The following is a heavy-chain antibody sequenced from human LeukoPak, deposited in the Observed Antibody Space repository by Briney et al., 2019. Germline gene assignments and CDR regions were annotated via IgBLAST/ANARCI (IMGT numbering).Heavy chain of an antibody. J-gene: IGHJ4*02. CDR3: ARGRRDSSGWYSSGDPYYFDY. CDR2: INHSGST. CDR1: GGSFSGYY. D-gene: IGHD6-19*01. V-gene: IGHV4-34*01. Sequence: SETLSLTCAVYGGSFSGYYWSWIRQPPGKGLEWIGEINHSGSTNYNPSLKSRVTISVDTSKNQFSLKLSSVTAADTAVYYCARGRRDSSGWYSSGDPYYFDYWGQRTLVTVSS.